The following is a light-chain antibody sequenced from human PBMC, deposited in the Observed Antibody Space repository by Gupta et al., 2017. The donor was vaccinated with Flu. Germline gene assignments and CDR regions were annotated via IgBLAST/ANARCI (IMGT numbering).Light chain of an antibody. CDR2: EVS. V-gene: IGLV2-14*01. CDR1: SSDVCGYNY. Sequence: QSALTQPASVSGSPGQSITISCTGTSSDVCGYNYVSWYQQHPGKAPKLMIYEVSNRPSWVSNRFSGSKSGNTASLTISGLQAEDEADYYCSSYTSNSTWVFGGGTKLTVL. J-gene: IGLJ3*02. CDR3: SSYTSNSTWV.